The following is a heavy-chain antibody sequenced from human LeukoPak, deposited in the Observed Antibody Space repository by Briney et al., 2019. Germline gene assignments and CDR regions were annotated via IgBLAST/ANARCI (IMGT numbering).Heavy chain of an antibody. CDR3: AKGIQLLGYYYYGMDV. V-gene: IGHV3-23*01. CDR1: GFTFSSYA. CDR2: ISGSGGST. J-gene: IGHJ6*02. D-gene: IGHD5-18*01. Sequence: GGSLRLSCAASGFTFSSYAMSWVRQAPGKGLEWVSAISGSGGSTYYADSVKGRFTISRDNSKNTLYLQMNSLRAEDTAVYYCAKGIQLLGYYYYGMDVWGQGTTVTVSS.